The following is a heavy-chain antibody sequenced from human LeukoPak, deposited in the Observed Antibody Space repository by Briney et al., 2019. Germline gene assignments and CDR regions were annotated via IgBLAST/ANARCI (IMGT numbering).Heavy chain of an antibody. CDR2: IYYSGST. J-gene: IGHJ4*02. Sequence: PSETLSLTCTVSGGSISSSSYYWGWIRQPPGKGLEWIGSIYYSGSTYYNPSLKSRVTISIDTSKNQFSLKLSSVTAADTAVYYCARDPYDILTGSGGYWGQGTLVTVSS. D-gene: IGHD3-9*01. CDR1: GGSISSSSYY. CDR3: ARDPYDILTGSGGY. V-gene: IGHV4-39*07.